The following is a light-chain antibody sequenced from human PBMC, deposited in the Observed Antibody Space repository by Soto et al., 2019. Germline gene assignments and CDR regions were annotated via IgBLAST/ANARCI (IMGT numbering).Light chain of an antibody. Sequence: TQSPSSLSASVRDRATLSCRASQSVSINLAWYQQKPGQAPRLLIHDASNRATGIPARFSGSGSGTDFTLTISSLEPEDFAVYYCQQRSNWPSITFGQGTRLEIK. V-gene: IGKV3-11*01. J-gene: IGKJ5*01. CDR2: DAS. CDR3: QQRSNWPSIT. CDR1: QSVSIN.